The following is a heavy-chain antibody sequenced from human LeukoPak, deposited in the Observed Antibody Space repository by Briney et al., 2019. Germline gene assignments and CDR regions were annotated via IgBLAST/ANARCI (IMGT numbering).Heavy chain of an antibody. CDR3: ARDYASDY. Sequence: GGSLRLSCAASGFTFSRYEMNWVRQAPGKGLEWVSYISRSSDTIYFADSVKGRFTISRDNAKNSLYLQMSSLRAEDTAVYYCARDYASDYWGQGTLVTVSS. CDR2: ISRSSDTI. D-gene: IGHD3-10*01. J-gene: IGHJ4*02. V-gene: IGHV3-48*03. CDR1: GFTFSRYE.